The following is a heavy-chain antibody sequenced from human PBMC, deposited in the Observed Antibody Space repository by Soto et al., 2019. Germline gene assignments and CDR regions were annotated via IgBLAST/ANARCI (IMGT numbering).Heavy chain of an antibody. Sequence: EVQLVESGGGLVQPGGSLRLSCAASGFTVSSNYMSWVRQAPGKGLEWVSVIYSGGSTYYADSVKGRFTISRDNSKNTLYLQMNSLRAEDTAVYYCERDREYSRTFDYWGQGTLVTVSS. CDR3: ERDREYSRTFDY. CDR1: GFTVSSNY. V-gene: IGHV3-66*01. J-gene: IGHJ4*02. CDR2: IYSGGST. D-gene: IGHD6-6*01.